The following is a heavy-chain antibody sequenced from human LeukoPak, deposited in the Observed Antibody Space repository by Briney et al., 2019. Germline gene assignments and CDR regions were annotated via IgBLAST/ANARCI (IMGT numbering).Heavy chain of an antibody. CDR1: GDSVSSNSAA. CDR3: ARDARTTVSTGAYFMEV. CDR2: TFYRSKWNN. Sequence: SQTLSLTCAISGDSVSSNSAAWSWIRQSPTRGLEWLGRTFYRSKWNNDYAVFVKSRIAINADTSKNQFSLQLNSVTPEDTAVYYCARDARTTVSTGAYFMEVWGKGTTVTVPS. V-gene: IGHV6-1*01. J-gene: IGHJ6*03. D-gene: IGHD4-17*01.